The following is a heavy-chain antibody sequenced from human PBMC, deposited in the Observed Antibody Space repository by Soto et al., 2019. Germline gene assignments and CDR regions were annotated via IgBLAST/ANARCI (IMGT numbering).Heavy chain of an antibody. CDR3: ARGRDTAGGLYYFDY. CDR1: GGSFSGYY. CDR2: INHSGST. J-gene: IGHJ4*02. D-gene: IGHD2-21*01. Sequence: KPSETLSLTCAVYGGSFSGYYWSWIRQPPGKGLEWIGEINHSGSTNYNPSLKSRVTISVDTSKNQFSLKLSSVTAADTAVYYCARGRDTAGGLYYFDYWGQGTLVTVSS. V-gene: IGHV4-34*01.